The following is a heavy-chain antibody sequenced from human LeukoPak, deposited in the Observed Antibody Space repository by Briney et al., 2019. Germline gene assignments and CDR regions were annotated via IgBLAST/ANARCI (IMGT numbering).Heavy chain of an antibody. D-gene: IGHD3-9*01. Sequence: PGGSLRLSCAASGFIFSSYAMSWVRQAPGKGLEWVSAISGGAISTYYADSVKGRFTISRDNSRNTLHLHMNSLRAEDTAVYYCARESENYDILTGYYNGLDAFDIWGQGTMVTVSS. CDR2: ISGGAIST. CDR1: GFIFSSYA. J-gene: IGHJ3*02. CDR3: ARESENYDILTGYYNGLDAFDI. V-gene: IGHV3-23*01.